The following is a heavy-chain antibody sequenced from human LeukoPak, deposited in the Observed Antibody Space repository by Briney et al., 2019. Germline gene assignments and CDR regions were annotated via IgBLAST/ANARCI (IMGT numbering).Heavy chain of an antibody. Sequence: GGSLRLSCAASRFIFSSYGMHWVRQSPGKGLEWVAFIRYDGSSKYYADSVKGRFTISRDNSKNTLYLQMNSLRAEDTAVYYCAREPGRVPATEPKLDYWGQGTLVTVSS. V-gene: IGHV3-30*02. CDR3: AREPGRVPATEPKLDY. J-gene: IGHJ4*02. D-gene: IGHD2-2*01. CDR1: RFIFSSYG. CDR2: IRYDGSSK.